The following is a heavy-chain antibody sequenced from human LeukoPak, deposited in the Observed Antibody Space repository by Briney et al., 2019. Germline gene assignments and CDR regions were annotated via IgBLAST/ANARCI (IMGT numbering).Heavy chain of an antibody. CDR3: ARGDQYSYGFMVNY. V-gene: IGHV1-2*02. J-gene: IGHJ4*02. CDR2: INPNSGGT. CDR1: GYTFTGYY. D-gene: IGHD5-18*01. Sequence: ASVKVSCKASGYTFTGYYMHWVRQAPGQGLEWMGWINPNSGGTNYAQKFQGRVTMTRDTSISTAYMELSRLRSDDTAVYYCARGDQYSYGFMVNYWGQGTLVTVSS.